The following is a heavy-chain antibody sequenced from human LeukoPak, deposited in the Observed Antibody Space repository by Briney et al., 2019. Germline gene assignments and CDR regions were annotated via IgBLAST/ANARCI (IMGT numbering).Heavy chain of an antibody. CDR3: AREARGTRAAFDI. V-gene: IGHV3-7*01. Sequence: GGSLRLSGAASGFTFSSYWMSWVRQAPGKGLEWAANIKEDGTNKYYVGSVRGRFTISRDNAKNSLYLQMNSLRADDTAMYYCAREARGTRAAFDIWGQGTMVTVFS. CDR2: IKEDGTNK. J-gene: IGHJ3*02. D-gene: IGHD2-8*01. CDR1: GFTFSSYW.